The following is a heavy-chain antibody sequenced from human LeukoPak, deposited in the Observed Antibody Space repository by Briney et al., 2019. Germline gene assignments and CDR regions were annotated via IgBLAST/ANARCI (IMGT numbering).Heavy chain of an antibody. D-gene: IGHD5-12*01. V-gene: IGHV1-2*02. Sequence: ASVKVSCKASGYTFTCYYMHWVRQAPGQGLERMGWINPNSGGTNYAQKFQGRVTRTRETSISTAYMELSRLRSDDTAVYYCARESGVGYSGYDPTHYYYMDVWGKGTTVTVSS. J-gene: IGHJ6*03. CDR3: ARESGVGYSGYDPTHYYYMDV. CDR2: INPNSGGT. CDR1: GYTFTCYY.